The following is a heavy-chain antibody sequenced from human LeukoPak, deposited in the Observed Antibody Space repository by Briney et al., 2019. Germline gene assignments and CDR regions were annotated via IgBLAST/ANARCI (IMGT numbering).Heavy chain of an antibody. CDR1: GFTFSSYS. CDR3: AKRVPRSSFDY. Sequence: GGSLRLSCAASGFTFSSYSMNWVRQAPGKGLEWVSSISSSSSYIYYADSVKGRFTISRDNAKNSLYPQMNSLRAEDTAVYYCAKRVPRSSFDYWGQGTLVTVSS. V-gene: IGHV3-21*01. D-gene: IGHD1-1*01. J-gene: IGHJ4*02. CDR2: ISSSSSYI.